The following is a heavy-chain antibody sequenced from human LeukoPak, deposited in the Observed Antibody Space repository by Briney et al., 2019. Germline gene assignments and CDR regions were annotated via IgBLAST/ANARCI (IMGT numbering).Heavy chain of an antibody. CDR2: VSFDGDNK. J-gene: IGHJ4*02. CDR1: EFTFSTYT. Sequence: GGSLRLSCGASEFTFSTYTMNRVRQAPGKGLEWVAVVSFDGDNKYYADSVKDRFTISRDNSQNTLYLQLNSLRAEDTAVYYCARDWTLNYWGQRTLVTVSS. V-gene: IGHV3-30-3*01. D-gene: IGHD3/OR15-3a*01. CDR3: ARDWTLNY.